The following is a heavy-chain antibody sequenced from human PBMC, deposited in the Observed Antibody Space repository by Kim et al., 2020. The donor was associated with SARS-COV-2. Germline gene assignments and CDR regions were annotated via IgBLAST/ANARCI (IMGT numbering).Heavy chain of an antibody. J-gene: IGHJ1*01. D-gene: IGHD2-21*01. CDR1: GSYHW. CDR3: CVSAMKWGCGRSDD. Sequence: GGSLRLSCAASGSYHWMHWVREVPGNALEWVSRIKSDATSPAYAAAVECRFTVSTDNAKGTLFLHIRRLRPVDTASSFCCVSAMKWGCGRSDDWGLCTL. V-gene: IGHV3-74*03. CDR2: IKSDATSP.